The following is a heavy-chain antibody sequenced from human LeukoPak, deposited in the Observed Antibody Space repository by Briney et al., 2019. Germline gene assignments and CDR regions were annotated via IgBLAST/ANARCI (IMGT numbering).Heavy chain of an antibody. Sequence: PGGSLRLSCAASGFTFSSYAMSWVRQAPGKGLEWVSAISGSGGRTYYADSVKGRFTISIDNSKNTLYLQMNSLRAEDTAVYYCAKEGGRSSSSGNWFDPWGQGTLVTVSS. J-gene: IGHJ5*02. D-gene: IGHD6-6*01. CDR2: ISGSGGRT. V-gene: IGHV3-23*01. CDR1: GFTFSSYA. CDR3: AKEGGRSSSSGNWFDP.